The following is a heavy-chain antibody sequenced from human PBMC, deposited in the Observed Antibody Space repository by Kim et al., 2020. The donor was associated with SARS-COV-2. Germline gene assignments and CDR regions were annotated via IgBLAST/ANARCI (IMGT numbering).Heavy chain of an antibody. CDR3: ARGGTIRLWLGDY. D-gene: IGHD5-18*01. Sequence: ASVKVSCKASGYTFTSYYMHWVRQAPGQGLEWMGIINPSGDSTIYAQKFQGRVTMIRDTSTSTVYMELSSLRSEDTAVYFCARGGTIRLWLGDYWGQGTLVTVSS. CDR2: INPSGDST. V-gene: IGHV1-46*01. CDR1: GYTFTSYY. J-gene: IGHJ4*02.